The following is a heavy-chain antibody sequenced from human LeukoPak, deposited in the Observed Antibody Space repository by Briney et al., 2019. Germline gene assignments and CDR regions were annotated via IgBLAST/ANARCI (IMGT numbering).Heavy chain of an antibody. CDR1: GFTFSSYG. CDR2: ISHDGSKK. CDR3: AKDGYDGSGAYIDY. J-gene: IGHJ4*02. D-gene: IGHD3-22*01. Sequence: GGSLRLSCAASGFTFSSYGMHWVRQAPGKGLEWVAAISHDGSKKYYADSLKGRFAISRDNSKNTLYLQMNSLRAEDTTVYYCAKDGYDGSGAYIDYWGQGTLVIVSS. V-gene: IGHV3-30*18.